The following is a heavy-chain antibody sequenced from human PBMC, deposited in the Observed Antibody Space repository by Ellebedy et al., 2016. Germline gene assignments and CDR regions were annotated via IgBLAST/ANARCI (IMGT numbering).Heavy chain of an antibody. CDR1: GLNFNTFF. J-gene: IGHJ4*02. Sequence: GESLKISXTASGLNFNTFFMTWVRQAPGKGLEWVSTISGGGDTTVSADSVKGRFTISRDNFRNTLYLQMNSLRAEDTAVYYCYYGHYSGSWGQGTLVTVSS. CDR3: YYGHYSGS. D-gene: IGHD4-17*01. V-gene: IGHV3-23*01. CDR2: ISGGGDTT.